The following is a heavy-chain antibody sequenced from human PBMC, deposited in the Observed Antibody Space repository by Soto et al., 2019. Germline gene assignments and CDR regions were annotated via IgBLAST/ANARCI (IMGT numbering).Heavy chain of an antibody. CDR3: ARATGYYHTSGSDS. Sequence: PGGSLRLSXAASGFTFSDYYMSWIRQAPGKGLEWISYISSNSNYKNHADSVRGRFTISRDNAKNSLYLQMNGLRAEDTAVYYCARATGYYHTSGSDSWGQGTLVTVSS. V-gene: IGHV3-11*06. J-gene: IGHJ4*02. CDR1: GFTFSDYY. CDR2: ISSNSNYK. D-gene: IGHD3-22*01.